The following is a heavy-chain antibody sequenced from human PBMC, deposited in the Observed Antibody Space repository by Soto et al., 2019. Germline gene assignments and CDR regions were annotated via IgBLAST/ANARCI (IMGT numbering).Heavy chain of an antibody. D-gene: IGHD2-2*01. CDR3: ARIVSGYQLLSGAFDI. J-gene: IGHJ3*02. CDR1: GFTFSDYY. V-gene: IGHV3-11*06. CDR2: ISSSSSYT. Sequence: PGGSLRLSCAASGFTFSDYYMSWIRQAPGKGLEWVSYISSSSSYTNYADSVKGRFTISRDNAKNSLYLQMNSLRAEDTAVYYCARIVSGYQLLSGAFDIWGQGTMVTV.